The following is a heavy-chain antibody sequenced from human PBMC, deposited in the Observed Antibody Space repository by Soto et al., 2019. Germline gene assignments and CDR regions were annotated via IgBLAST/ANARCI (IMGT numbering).Heavy chain of an antibody. D-gene: IGHD2-2*01. CDR3: GRGDIVLVPAANAPLDY. Sequence: ASVKVSCKASGYTFTGYYMHWVRQAPGQGLEWMGWINPNSGGTNYAQKFQGWVTMTRDTSISTAYMELSRLRSDDTAVYYCGRGDIVLVPAANAPLDYWGQGTLVTVSS. CDR1: GYTFTGYY. V-gene: IGHV1-2*04. J-gene: IGHJ4*02. CDR2: INPNSGGT.